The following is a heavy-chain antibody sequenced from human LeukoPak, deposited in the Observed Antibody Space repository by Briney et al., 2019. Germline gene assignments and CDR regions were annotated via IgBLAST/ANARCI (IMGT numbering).Heavy chain of an antibody. CDR1: GFSVSSNY. CDR2: IYSGGST. D-gene: IGHD1-26*01. CDR3: ARAWWELPDYYYYGMDV. Sequence: PGGSLRLSCAASGFSVSSNYMSWVRQAPGKGLEWVSVIYSGGSTYYGDSVKGRFTISRDNSKNTVYLQMNSLRAEDTAIYYCARAWWELPDYYYYGMDVWGQGTTVTVSS. J-gene: IGHJ6*02. V-gene: IGHV3-66*01.